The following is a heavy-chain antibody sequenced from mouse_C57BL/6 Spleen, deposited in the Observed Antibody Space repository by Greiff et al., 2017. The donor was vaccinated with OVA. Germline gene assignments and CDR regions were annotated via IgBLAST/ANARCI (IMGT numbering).Heavy chain of an antibody. CDR2: IYPGDGDT. J-gene: IGHJ1*03. D-gene: IGHD2-4*01. CDR1: GYAFSSSW. Sequence: QVQLQQSGPELVKPGASVKISCKASGYAFSSSWMNWVKQRPGKGLEWIGRIYPGDGDTNYNGKFKGKATLTADKSSSTAYMQLSSLTSADSAVYFCARGGGFGYDYDDWYFDVWGTGTTVTVSS. V-gene: IGHV1-82*01. CDR3: ARGGGFGYDYDDWYFDV.